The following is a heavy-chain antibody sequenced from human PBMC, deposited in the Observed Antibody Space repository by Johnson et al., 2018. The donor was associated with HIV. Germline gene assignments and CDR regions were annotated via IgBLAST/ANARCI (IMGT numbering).Heavy chain of an antibody. CDR3: ASPSGSSRLAFDI. CDR1: RFTFSRNW. CDR2: MNEDGSEK. D-gene: IGHD1-26*01. J-gene: IGHJ3*02. Sequence: VQLVESGGGLVQPGGSLRLSCAASRFTFSRNWMTWVRQAPGKGLEWVANMNEDGSEKYCVDSVKGRFTISRDNAKKPLYLQMNSLRAEDTAVYYCASPSGSSRLAFDIWGQGTMVTVSS. V-gene: IGHV3-7*02.